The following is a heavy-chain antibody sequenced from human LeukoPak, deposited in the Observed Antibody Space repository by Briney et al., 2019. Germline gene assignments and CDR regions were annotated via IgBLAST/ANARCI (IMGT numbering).Heavy chain of an antibody. D-gene: IGHD3/OR15-3a*01. CDR3: VRDLVFVWTPGVDFDF. CDR2: INEDATTI. J-gene: IGHJ4*02. V-gene: IGHV3-74*01. CDR1: GFAFSAYW. Sequence: GGSLRLSCAASGFAFSAYWMHWVRQAPGKGLEWVSRINEDATTISYADSVKGRFIISRDNSKKSLYLQMNNLRAEDTAVYYCVRDLVFVWTPGVDFDFWGQGTLVTVSS.